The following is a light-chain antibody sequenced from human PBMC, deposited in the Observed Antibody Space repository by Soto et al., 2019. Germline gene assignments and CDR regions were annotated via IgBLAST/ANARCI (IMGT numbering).Light chain of an antibody. CDR3: QQSNRYPIT. CDR2: DAS. CDR1: QSISSW. V-gene: IGKV1-5*01. J-gene: IGKJ5*01. Sequence: DIQMTQSPSTLSASVGDRVTITCRASQSISSWLAWYQQKPGKAPKLLIYDASSLESGVPSRFSGSGSGTEFTLTINSLQPEDFATYYCQQSNRYPITFGQGTRLEIK.